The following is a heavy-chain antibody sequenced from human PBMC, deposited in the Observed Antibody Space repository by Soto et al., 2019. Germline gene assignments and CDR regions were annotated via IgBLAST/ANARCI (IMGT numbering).Heavy chain of an antibody. CDR3: ASTTVPPTWSSDL. CDR1: GGSLSSGGYY. D-gene: IGHD4-17*01. CDR2: IYYSGST. V-gene: IGHV4-31*03. Sequence: SETLSLTCTVSGGSLSSGGYYWSWIRQHPGKGLEWIGYIYYSGSTYYNPSLKSRVTISVDTSKNQFSLKLSSVTAADTAVYYCASTTVPPTWSSDLWGRGPLVTLSS. J-gene: IGHJ2*01.